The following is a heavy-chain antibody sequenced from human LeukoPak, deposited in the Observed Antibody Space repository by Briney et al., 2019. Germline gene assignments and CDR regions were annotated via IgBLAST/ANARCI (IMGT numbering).Heavy chain of an antibody. D-gene: IGHD4-17*01. CDR3: VTTTVTTSYAFDV. CDR2: ISFNGNNK. CDR1: GFPFCTYV. V-gene: IGHV3-30-3*01. J-gene: IGHJ3*01. Sequence: GGSLRLSCAASGFPFCTYVMHWVRQAPGKGLEWMAFISFNGNNKQYRDSLKGRFTISRDNSKNTLFLQMDSLRPEDTAVYYCVTTTVTTSYAFDVWGPGTMVTVSS.